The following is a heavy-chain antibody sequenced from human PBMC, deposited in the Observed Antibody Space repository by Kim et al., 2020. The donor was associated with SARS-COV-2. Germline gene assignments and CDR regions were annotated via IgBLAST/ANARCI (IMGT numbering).Heavy chain of an antibody. CDR2: IRSKAYGGTT. D-gene: IGHD6-19*01. J-gene: IGHJ4*02. CDR3: TPSPGIAVAVYNY. Sequence: GGSLRLSCTASGFTFGDYAMSWVRQAPGKGLEWVGFIRSKAYGGTTEYAASVKGRFTISRDDAKSIAYLQMNSLKTEDTAVYYCTPSPGIAVAVYNYWGQGTLVTVSS. V-gene: IGHV3-49*04. CDR1: GFTFGDYA.